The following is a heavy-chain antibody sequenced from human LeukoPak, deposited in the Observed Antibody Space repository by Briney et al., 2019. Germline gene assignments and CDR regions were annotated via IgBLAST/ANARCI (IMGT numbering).Heavy chain of an antibody. CDR1: GFTVSSNY. CDR2: IYSGGST. Sequence: GGSLRPSCAASGFTVSSNYMSWVRQAPGKGLEWVSVIYSGGSTYYADSVKGRFTISRDNSKNTLYLQMNSLRAEDTAVYYCARDRDSGSFTFDYWGQGTLVTVSS. CDR3: ARDRDSGSFTFDY. J-gene: IGHJ4*02. D-gene: IGHD1-26*01. V-gene: IGHV3-53*01.